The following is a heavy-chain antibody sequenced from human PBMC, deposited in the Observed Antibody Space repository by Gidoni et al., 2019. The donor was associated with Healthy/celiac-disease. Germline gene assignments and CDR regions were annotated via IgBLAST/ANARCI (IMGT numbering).Heavy chain of an antibody. V-gene: IGHV4-34*01. CDR1: GGSFCGYY. Sequence: QVQLQQWGAGLLKPSETLSLTCAVYGGSFCGYYWSWIRQPPGTVLEWIGEINHSGSTNYNPSLKSRVTISVDTSKNQFSLKLSSVTAADTAVYYCARGRAAAGSYYYYGMDVWGQGTTVTVSS. CDR3: ARGRAAAGSYYYYGMDV. D-gene: IGHD6-13*01. CDR2: INHSGST. J-gene: IGHJ6*02.